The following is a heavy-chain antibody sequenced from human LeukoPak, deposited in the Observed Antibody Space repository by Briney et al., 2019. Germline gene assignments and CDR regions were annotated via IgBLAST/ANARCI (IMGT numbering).Heavy chain of an antibody. D-gene: IGHD3-3*01. J-gene: IGHJ4*02. CDR1: GLTFSSYA. V-gene: IGHV3-30*04. CDR2: ISYDGSNK. CDR3: ARDYDFWSGYPHYYFDY. Sequence: GGSLRLSCAASGLTFSSYAMHWVRPAPGKGLEWVAVISYDGSNKSYADSVKGRFTISRDNSKNTLYLQMNSLRAEDTAVYYCARDYDFWSGYPHYYFDYWGQGTLVTVSS.